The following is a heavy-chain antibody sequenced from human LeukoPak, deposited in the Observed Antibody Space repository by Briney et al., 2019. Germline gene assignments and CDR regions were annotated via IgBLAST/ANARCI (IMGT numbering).Heavy chain of an antibody. Sequence: PGGSLRLSCAASGFIVSANSVTWVRQAPGKGLEWVSSISSSSSYIYYADSVKGRFTISRDNAKNSLYLQMNSLRAEDTAVYYCARGSGQHVAAFDLWGEGTMVTVSS. D-gene: IGHD1-26*01. CDR1: GFIVSANS. J-gene: IGHJ3*01. V-gene: IGHV3-21*01. CDR3: ARGSGQHVAAFDL. CDR2: ISSSSSYI.